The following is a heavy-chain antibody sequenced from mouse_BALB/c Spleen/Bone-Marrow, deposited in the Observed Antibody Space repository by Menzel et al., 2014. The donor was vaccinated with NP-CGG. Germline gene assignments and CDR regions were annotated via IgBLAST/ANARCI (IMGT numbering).Heavy chain of an antibody. J-gene: IGHJ4*01. V-gene: IGHV1-80*01. Sequence: VQLQQSGAELVRPGSSVKISCKASGYAFSSYWMSWVKQRPGQGLEWIGQIYPGDGDTNYNGKFKSKATLTADKSSSTAYMQLSSLTSEDSAVYFCARWLPAMDYWGQGTSVTVSS. D-gene: IGHD2-2*01. CDR1: GYAFSSYW. CDR2: IYPGDGDT. CDR3: ARWLPAMDY.